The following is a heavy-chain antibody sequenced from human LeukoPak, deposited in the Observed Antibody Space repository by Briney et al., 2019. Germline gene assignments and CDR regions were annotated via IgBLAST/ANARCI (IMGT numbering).Heavy chain of an antibody. CDR1: GYTFTSYD. CDR3: ARELEMATIYYYGMDV. D-gene: IGHD5-24*01. V-gene: IGHV1-8*01. Sequence: GASVKVSCKAPGYTFTSYDINWVRQVTGQGLEWMGWMNPNSGNTGYAQKFQGRVTMTRNTSISTAYMELSSLRSEDTAVYYCARELEMATIYYYGMDVWGQGTTVTVSS. J-gene: IGHJ6*02. CDR2: MNPNSGNT.